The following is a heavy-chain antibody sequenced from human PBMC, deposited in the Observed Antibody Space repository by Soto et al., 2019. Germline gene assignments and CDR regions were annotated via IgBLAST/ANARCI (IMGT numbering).Heavy chain of an antibody. J-gene: IGHJ6*02. Sequence: GGSLRLSCAASGFTFSDSAMHWVRQASGKGLGGVGRIRSKANKYATAYAASVRGRFTISRDDSENTAYLQINSLKTEDTAVYYCTRQLGYCTGTIYYSAGYYDVMDFWSQGTTVLVSS. V-gene: IGHV3-73*01. CDR1: GFTFSDSA. CDR3: TRQLGYCTGTIYYSAGYYDVMDF. D-gene: IGHD2-2*01. CDR2: IRSKANKYAT.